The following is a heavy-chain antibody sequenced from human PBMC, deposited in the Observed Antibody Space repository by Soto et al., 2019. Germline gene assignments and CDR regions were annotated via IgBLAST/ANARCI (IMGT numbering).Heavy chain of an antibody. V-gene: IGHV1-69*13. CDR3: AARVSVAGPALEY. Sequence: GASVKVSCKPSGDNFNTYTITWVRQAPGQGLEWRGGIIPIYGAASYAQKFQDRVSITADGSTSTVYMELSSLTSEDTALYYCAARVSVAGPALEYWGQGTRLTVSS. J-gene: IGHJ4*02. D-gene: IGHD6-19*01. CDR2: IIPIYGAA. CDR1: GDNFNTYT.